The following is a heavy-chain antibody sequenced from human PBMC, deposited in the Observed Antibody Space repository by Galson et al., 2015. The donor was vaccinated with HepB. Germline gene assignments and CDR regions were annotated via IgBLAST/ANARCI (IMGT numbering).Heavy chain of an antibody. CDR1: GYTFTDYY. CDR2: VDPEDGGT. V-gene: IGHV1-69-2*01. D-gene: IGHD6-13*01. CDR3: ATVGRGGSSSWRSPPPFGY. J-gene: IGHJ4*02. Sequence: VKVSCKVSGYTFTDYYMHWVQQAPGKGLEWMGLVDPEDGGTIYAEKFQGRVTITADTSTDTAYMELSSLRSEDTAVYYCATVGRGGSSSWRSPPPFGYWGQGTLVTVSS.